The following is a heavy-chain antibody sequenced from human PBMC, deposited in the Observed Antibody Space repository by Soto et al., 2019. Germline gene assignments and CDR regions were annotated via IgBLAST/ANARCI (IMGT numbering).Heavy chain of an antibody. Sequence: EVQLVESGGGLAPPGRSLRLSCAASGFTFHDYAMHWVRQLPGKGLEWVSGIASDTSSVGYADSVKGRFTICRDNAKSSLYLQIDSLRPDDTAFYCLTKDVYRYFSNHVFKWFDSWGQGTEGTVSS. V-gene: IGHV3-9*01. CDR2: IASDTSSV. D-gene: IGHD4-4*01. CDR1: GFTFHDYA. CDR3: TKDVYRYFSNHVFKWFDS. J-gene: IGHJ5*01.